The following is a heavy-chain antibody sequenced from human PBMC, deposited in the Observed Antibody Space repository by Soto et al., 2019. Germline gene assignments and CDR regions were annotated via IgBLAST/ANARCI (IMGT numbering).Heavy chain of an antibody. CDR3: ARAGDGRCSGGSCKPQFDY. CDR2: IYYSGST. D-gene: IGHD2-15*01. J-gene: IGHJ4*02. Sequence: SETLSLTCTVSGGSISSGGYYWSWIRQHPGKGLEWIGYIYYSGSTYYNPSLKSRVTISVDTSKNQFSLKLSSVTAADTAVYYCARAGDGRCSGGSCKPQFDYWGQGTLVTVSS. V-gene: IGHV4-31*03. CDR1: GGSISSGGYY.